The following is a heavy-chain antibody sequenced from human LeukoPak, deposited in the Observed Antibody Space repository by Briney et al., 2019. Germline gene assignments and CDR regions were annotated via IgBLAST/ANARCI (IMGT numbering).Heavy chain of an antibody. D-gene: IGHD6-13*01. J-gene: IGHJ4*02. Sequence: PGGSLRLSCAASGFTFSSYEMNWVRQAPGKGLDWVSSISRSATTIYYADSVKGRFTISRDNAKNSLYLQMNSLRAEDTAVYYCARVGVFSSSWLLHWGQGTLVTVSS. CDR3: ARVGVFSSSWLLH. CDR2: ISRSATTI. CDR1: GFTFSSYE. V-gene: IGHV3-48*03.